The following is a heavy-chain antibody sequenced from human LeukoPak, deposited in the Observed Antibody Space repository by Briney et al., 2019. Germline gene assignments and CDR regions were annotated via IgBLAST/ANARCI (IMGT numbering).Heavy chain of an antibody. CDR2: INPNSGGT. CDR3: ARVGDGYNSMDPYNWFDP. J-gene: IGHJ5*02. CDR1: GYTFTGYY. V-gene: IGHV1-2*02. Sequence: ASVKVSCKASGYTFTGYYMHWVRQAPGQGLEWMGWINPNSGGTNYAQKFQGRVTMTRDTSISTAYMELSSLRSEDTAVYYCARVGDGYNSMDPYNWFDPWGQGTLVTVSS. D-gene: IGHD5-24*01.